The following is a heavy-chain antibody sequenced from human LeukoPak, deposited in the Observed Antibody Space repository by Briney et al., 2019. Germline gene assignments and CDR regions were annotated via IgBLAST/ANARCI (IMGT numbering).Heavy chain of an antibody. CDR2: ICSTSRCI. V-gene: IGHV3-21*04. D-gene: IGHD5-18*01. Sequence: GGSLRLSCAASGFTFSSYSMNWVRQAPGKGLEWVSSICSTSRCIFYADSVKGRFTISRDNSKNTLYLQMNSLRAEDTAVYYCAKGQRGYTFGSQDYWGQGTLVTVSS. CDR3: AKGQRGYTFGSQDY. CDR1: GFTFSSYS. J-gene: IGHJ4*02.